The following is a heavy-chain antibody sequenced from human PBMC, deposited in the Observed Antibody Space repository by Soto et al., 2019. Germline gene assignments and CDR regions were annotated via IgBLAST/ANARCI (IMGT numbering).Heavy chain of an antibody. CDR1: GGSISGYY. Sequence: PSETLSLTCTVSGGSISGYYWSWIRQPPGKGLEWIGYIYYSGSTNYNPSLRSRVTISVDTSKNQFSLLLSSVTAADTAAYYCAREGYYDTSGYPRYYYYGMDVWGQGTTVT. CDR2: IYYSGST. V-gene: IGHV4-59*01. D-gene: IGHD3-22*01. CDR3: AREGYYDTSGYPRYYYYGMDV. J-gene: IGHJ6*02.